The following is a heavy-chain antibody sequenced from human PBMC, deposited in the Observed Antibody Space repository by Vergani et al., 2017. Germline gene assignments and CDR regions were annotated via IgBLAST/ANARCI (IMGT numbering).Heavy chain of an antibody. Sequence: QVQLQESGPGLVKPSQTLSLTCTVSGGSISSGDYYWSWIRQPPGKGLEWIGEINHSGITNYNPSLKSRVTISVDTSKNQFSLKLSSVTAADTAVYYCASQPHRIAARAPYYYYMDVWGKGTTVTVSS. CDR3: ASQPHRIAARAPYYYYMDV. V-gene: IGHV4-30-4*08. CDR1: GGSISSGDYY. J-gene: IGHJ6*03. CDR2: INHSGIT. D-gene: IGHD6-6*01.